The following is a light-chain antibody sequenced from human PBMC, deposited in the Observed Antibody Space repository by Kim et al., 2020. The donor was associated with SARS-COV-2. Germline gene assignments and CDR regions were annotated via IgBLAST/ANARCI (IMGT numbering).Light chain of an antibody. CDR3: QSYDSSNQGV. Sequence: KTVTISCTGSSGSIASNYVQWYQQRPGSAPTTVIYEDNQRPSGVPDRFSGSIDSSSNSASLPISGLKTEDEADYYCQSYDSSNQGVFGGGTKLTVL. V-gene: IGLV6-57*02. J-gene: IGLJ2*01. CDR2: EDN. CDR1: SGSIASNY.